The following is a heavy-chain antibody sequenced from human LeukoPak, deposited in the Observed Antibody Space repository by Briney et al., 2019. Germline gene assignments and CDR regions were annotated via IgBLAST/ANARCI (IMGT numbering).Heavy chain of an antibody. CDR2: INPNSGGT. CDR3: ARGFTGYSSSAANY. D-gene: IGHD6-6*01. J-gene: IGHJ4*02. CDR1: GYTFTGYY. V-gene: IGHV1-2*02. Sequence: ASVKVSCKASGYTFTGYYMHWVRQAPGQGLEWMGWINPNSGGTNYAQKFQGRVTMTRDTSISTAYMELSRLRSDDTAVYYCARGFTGYSSSAANYWGQGTLVTVSS.